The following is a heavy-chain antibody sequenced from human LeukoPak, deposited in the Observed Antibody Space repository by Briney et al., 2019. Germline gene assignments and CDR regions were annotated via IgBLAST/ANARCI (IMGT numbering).Heavy chain of an antibody. V-gene: IGHV3-74*01. D-gene: IGHD3-10*01. J-gene: IGHJ6*02. CDR2: INSDGSST. Sequence: QPGGSLRLSCAASGFSFSNYWMYWVRQAPGKGLVWVSRINSDGSSTNYADSVKGRFTISRDGAKKTLYLQMNSLRAEDTAVYYCARVRAGTGSGSYFTSLDYYYYGMDVWGQGTTVTVSS. CDR3: ARVRAGTGSGSYFTSLDYYYYGMDV. CDR1: GFSFSNYW.